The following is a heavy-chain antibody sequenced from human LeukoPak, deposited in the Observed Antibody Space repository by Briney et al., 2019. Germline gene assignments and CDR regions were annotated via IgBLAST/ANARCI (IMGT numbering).Heavy chain of an antibody. J-gene: IGHJ4*02. D-gene: IGHD3-3*01. CDR3: ARERGYDFWSGYSPY. V-gene: IGHV1-18*01. CDR2: ISAYNGNT. CDR1: GYTFTSYG. Sequence: ASVKVSCKASGYTFTSYGISWVRQAPGQGLEWMGWISAYNGNTNYAQKLQGRVTMTTDTSTSTAYMELRSLRSDDTAVYYCARERGYDFWSGYSPYWGQGTLVTVSS.